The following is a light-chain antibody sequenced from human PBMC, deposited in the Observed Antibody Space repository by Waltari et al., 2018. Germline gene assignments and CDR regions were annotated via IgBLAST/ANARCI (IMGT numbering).Light chain of an antibody. CDR3: MQTLQTPRT. CDR2: LGS. J-gene: IGKJ1*01. Sequence: DIVMTQSPLSLPVTPGEPASISCRSSQSLLQNNGNHYLDWYLQKPGQSPQLLIYLGSNRASGVPDRFSGSGSGTDFTLTVSRVEAEDVGVYYCMQTLQTPRTFGQGTKVEIK. CDR1: QSLLQNNGNHY. V-gene: IGKV2-28*01.